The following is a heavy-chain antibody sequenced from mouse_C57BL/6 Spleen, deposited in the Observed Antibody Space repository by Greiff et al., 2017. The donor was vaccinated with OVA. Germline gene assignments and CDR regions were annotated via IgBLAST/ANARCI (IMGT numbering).Heavy chain of an antibody. CDR1: GYTFTDYE. CDR3: ARGDYGYFDY. J-gene: IGHJ2*01. V-gene: IGHV1-15*01. CDR2: IDPETGGT. D-gene: IGHD2-4*01. Sequence: QVQLQQSGAELVRPGASVTLSCKASGYTFTDYEMHWVKQTPVHGLEWIGAIDPETGGTAYNQKFKGKAILTADKSSSTAYMQLSSLTSEDSAVYFCARGDYGYFDYWGRGTTLTVSS.